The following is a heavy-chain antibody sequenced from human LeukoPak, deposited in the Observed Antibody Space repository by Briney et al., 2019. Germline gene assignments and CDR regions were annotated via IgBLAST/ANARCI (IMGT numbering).Heavy chain of an antibody. V-gene: IGHV4-4*07. CDR2: IYASGNT. D-gene: IGHD3-10*01. CDR1: GGSISSYY. J-gene: IGHJ5*02. CDR3: ARDLEEYYGAGSKTFDP. Sequence: MSSETLSLTCTVSGGSISSYYWSWIRQPAGKGLEWIGRIYASGNTNYNPSLKSRVTMTIDSPKKQFSLQLTSVTAADTAVYYCARDLEEYYGAGSKTFDPWGQGTLVTVSS.